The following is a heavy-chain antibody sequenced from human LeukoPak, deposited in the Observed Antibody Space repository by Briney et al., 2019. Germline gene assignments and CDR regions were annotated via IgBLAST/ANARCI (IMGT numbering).Heavy chain of an antibody. Sequence: SEPLSLTCSVSTDSTNTYYWIWLRQSPGKGLEWIGHIYHSGSTDYNPSFKSRVTISIDMSKKEFPMKLTSVTVADTAMYYCVRLRWELLAPYFDHWGQGAFVIVSS. CDR1: TDSTNTYY. V-gene: IGHV4-59*01. CDR3: VRLRWELLAPYFDH. J-gene: IGHJ4*02. CDR2: IYHSGST. D-gene: IGHD2-15*01.